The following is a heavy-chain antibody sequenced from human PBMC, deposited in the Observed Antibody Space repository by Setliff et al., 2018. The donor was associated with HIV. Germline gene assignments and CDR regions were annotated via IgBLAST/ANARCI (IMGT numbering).Heavy chain of an antibody. CDR3: ARGSLIGDYYYFDY. J-gene: IGHJ4*02. V-gene: IGHV4-39*07. Sequence: ETLSLTCTVTGGSISTNNFYWGWIRQPPGKGLQWIGSIYFTGDSYYDPSLKSRVTISVDTSKNQFSLKLSSVTAADTAVYYCARGSLIGDYYYFDYWGQGTLVTVSS. CDR2: IYFTGDS. D-gene: IGHD3-10*01. CDR1: GGSISTNNFY.